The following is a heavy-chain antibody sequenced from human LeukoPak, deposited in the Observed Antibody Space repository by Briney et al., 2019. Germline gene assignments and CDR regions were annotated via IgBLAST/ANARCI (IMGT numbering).Heavy chain of an antibody. CDR3: VRIGTPGETEYYQH. Sequence: PGRSLRLSCAASGFTFSSYAMHWVRQAPGKGLEWLANIKYDGSTKLYVDSMRGRLTISRDNAKNSLYLQMNSLRAEDTAIYYCVRIGTPGETEYYQHWGQGTLVTVSS. D-gene: IGHD2-21*01. CDR2: IKYDGSTK. V-gene: IGHV3-7*01. CDR1: GFTFSSYA. J-gene: IGHJ1*01.